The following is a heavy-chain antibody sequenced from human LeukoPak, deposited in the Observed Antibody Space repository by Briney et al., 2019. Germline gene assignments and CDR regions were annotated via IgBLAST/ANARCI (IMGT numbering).Heavy chain of an antibody. CDR1: GGSISSYY. J-gene: IGHJ5*02. CDR3: AREAVAGAPRNWFDP. CDR2: IYTSGST. D-gene: IGHD6-19*01. Sequence: SETLSLTCTVSGGSISSYYWSWIRQPAGKGLEWIGRIYTSGSTNYNPSLKSRVTVSVDTSKNQFSLKLSSVTAADTAVYYCAREAVAGAPRNWFDPWGQGTLVTVS. V-gene: IGHV4-4*07.